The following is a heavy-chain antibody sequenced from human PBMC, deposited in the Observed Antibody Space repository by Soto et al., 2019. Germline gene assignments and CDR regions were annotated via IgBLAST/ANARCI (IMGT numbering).Heavy chain of an antibody. J-gene: IGHJ4*02. D-gene: IGHD3-22*01. CDR3: TRGLDSSGYYLYYFDY. CDR2: IRSKANSYAT. CDR1: GFTFSGSA. Sequence: EVQLVESGGGLVQPGGSLKLSCAASGFTFSGSAMHWVRQASGKGLGWVGRIRSKANSYATAYAASVKGRFTISRDDSKNTAYLQMNSLKTEDTAVYYCTRGLDSSGYYLYYFDYWGQGTLVTVSS. V-gene: IGHV3-73*02.